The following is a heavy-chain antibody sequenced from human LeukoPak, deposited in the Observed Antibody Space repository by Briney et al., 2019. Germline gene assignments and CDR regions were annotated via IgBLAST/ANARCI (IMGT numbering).Heavy chain of an antibody. CDR1: GGSISSYY. CDR3: ARDGGTTSGP. D-gene: IGHD4-17*01. CDR2: IYYSGST. V-gene: IGHV4-59*01. J-gene: IGHJ5*02. Sequence: SETLSLTCTVSGGSISSYYWSWVRQPPGKGLEWTGYIYYSGSTNYNPSLKSRVTISVDTSKNQFSLKLRSVTAADTAVYYCARDGGTTSGPWGQGTLVTVSS.